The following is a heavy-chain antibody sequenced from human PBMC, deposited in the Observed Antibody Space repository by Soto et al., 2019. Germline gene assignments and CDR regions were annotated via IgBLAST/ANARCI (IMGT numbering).Heavy chain of an antibody. V-gene: IGHV4-59*01. D-gene: IGHD3-10*01. CDR1: GGPISSYY. CDR3: ARGEITMVRGVINYFDY. J-gene: IGHJ4*02. CDR2: IYYSGST. Sequence: PSETLSLTCTVSGGPISSYYWSWIRQPPGKGLEWIGYIYYSGSTNYNPSPKSRVTISVDTSKNQFSLKLSSVTAADTAVYYCARGEITMVRGVINYFDYWGQGTLVTVSS.